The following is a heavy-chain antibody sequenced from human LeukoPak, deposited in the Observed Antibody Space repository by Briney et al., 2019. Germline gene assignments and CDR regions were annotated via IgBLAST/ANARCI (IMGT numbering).Heavy chain of an antibody. CDR3: ARQSNYDLLTGYFYYDAFDI. Sequence: GESPKISCKGSGYSFTSNWIGWVRQMPGKGLEWVGIVYPGDSDTRYNPSFQGQVTISADESATTAYLQWSSLKASDTAIYYCARQSNYDLLTGYFYYDAFDIWGQGTMVTVSS. D-gene: IGHD3-9*01. V-gene: IGHV5-51*01. J-gene: IGHJ3*02. CDR2: VYPGDSDT. CDR1: GYSFTSNW.